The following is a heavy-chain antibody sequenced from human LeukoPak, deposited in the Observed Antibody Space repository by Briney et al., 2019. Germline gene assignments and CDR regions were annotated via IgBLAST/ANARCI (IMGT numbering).Heavy chain of an antibody. CDR3: AKPLRGWYDFDY. J-gene: IGHJ4*02. V-gene: IGHV3-23*01. CDR1: GLTFSDYS. D-gene: IGHD6-19*01. CDR2: ISAGGGST. Sequence: QPGGSLRLSCAVSGLTFSDYSMTWVRQAPGKGLFWVSGISAGGGSTYYADSVKGRFTISRDNSRNTLYLQMNSLSAEDTAVYYCAKPLRGWYDFDYWGQGTLVTVSS.